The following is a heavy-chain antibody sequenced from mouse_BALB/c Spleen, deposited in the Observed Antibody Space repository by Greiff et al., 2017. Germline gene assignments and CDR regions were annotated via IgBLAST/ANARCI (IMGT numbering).Heavy chain of an antibody. CDR3: ARNYYGSSLYYFDY. J-gene: IGHJ2*01. CDR2: INPSNGRT. CDR1: GYTFTSYW. Sequence: VQLQQSGPELVKPGASVKMSCKASGYTFTSYWMHWVKQRPGQGLEWIGEINPSNGRTNYNEKFKSKATLTVDKSSSTAYMQLSSLTSEDSAVYYCARNYYGSSLYYFDYWGQGTTLTVSS. V-gene: IGHV1S81*02. D-gene: IGHD1-1*01.